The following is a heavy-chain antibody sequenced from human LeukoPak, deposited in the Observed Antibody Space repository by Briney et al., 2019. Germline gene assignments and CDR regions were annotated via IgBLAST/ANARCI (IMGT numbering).Heavy chain of an antibody. CDR3: AKHRMWLVGLDY. Sequence: SETLSLTCTVSGASINTDNYWGWIRQSPGKGLELIGSVHISGATHYNPSLKSRVAIALDTSKNQFSLELNSVTAADTAIYYCAKHRMWLVGLDYWGQGTLVTVSS. J-gene: IGHJ4*02. V-gene: IGHV4-39*01. D-gene: IGHD6-19*01. CDR2: VHISGAT. CDR1: GASINTDNY.